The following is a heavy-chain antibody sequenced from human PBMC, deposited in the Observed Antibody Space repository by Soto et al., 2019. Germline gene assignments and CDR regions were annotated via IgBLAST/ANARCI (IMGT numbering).Heavy chain of an antibody. Sequence: QVQLQESGPGLVKPSQTLSLTCTVSGGSISSGGYYWSWIRQHPGKGLEWIGYIYHSGTTYYNPSLKSRVTISVDTSKNQCSLKLTSVTAADTAVYYCARVRRKQLLGWFDPWGQGTLVTVSS. J-gene: IGHJ5*02. CDR1: GGSISSGGYY. CDR2: IYHSGTT. V-gene: IGHV4-31*03. D-gene: IGHD2-2*01. CDR3: ARVRRKQLLGWFDP.